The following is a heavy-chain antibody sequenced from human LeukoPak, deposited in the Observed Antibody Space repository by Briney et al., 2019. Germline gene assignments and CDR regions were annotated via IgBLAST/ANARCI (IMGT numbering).Heavy chain of an antibody. V-gene: IGHV3-23*01. J-gene: IGHJ6*02. CDR3: AKTPKPLGYCSSTSCYKSYYYGMDV. Sequence: GGSLRLSCAASGFTFSSYAMSWVRQAPGKGLEWVSAISGSGGSTYYAASVKGRFTISRDNSKNTLCLQMNSLRAEDTAVYYCAKTPKPLGYCSSTSCYKSYYYGMDVWGQGTTVTVSS. D-gene: IGHD2-2*02. CDR2: ISGSGGST. CDR1: GFTFSSYA.